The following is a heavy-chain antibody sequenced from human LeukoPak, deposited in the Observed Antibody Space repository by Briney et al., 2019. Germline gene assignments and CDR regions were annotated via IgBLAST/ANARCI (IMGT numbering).Heavy chain of an antibody. V-gene: IGHV4-59*01. CDR2: IYYSGST. J-gene: IGHJ5*02. CDR3: AKTVVRGVIIPSWFDP. CDR1: GGSISSYY. D-gene: IGHD3-10*02. Sequence: PSETLSLTCTVSGGSISSYYWSWIRQPPGKGLEWIGYIYYSGSTNYNPSLKSRVTISVDTSKNQFSLKLSSVTAADTAVYYCAKTVVRGVIIPSWFDPWGQGTLVTVSS.